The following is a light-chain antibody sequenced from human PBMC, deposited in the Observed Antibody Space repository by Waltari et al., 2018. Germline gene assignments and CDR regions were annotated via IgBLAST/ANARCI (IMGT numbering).Light chain of an antibody. J-gene: IGKJ4*01. V-gene: IGKV3-20*01. CDR1: QTITGSW. CDR2: GAS. Sequence: ELVLTQSPGTLSVSPGERVTLSCRASQTITGSWLTWYHQKPGQAPRLLIYGASNRAPGIPDRFSGSGSGTDFTLTISRLEPEDSAVYYCQQYDGSVVTFGGGTKVEIK. CDR3: QQYDGSVVT.